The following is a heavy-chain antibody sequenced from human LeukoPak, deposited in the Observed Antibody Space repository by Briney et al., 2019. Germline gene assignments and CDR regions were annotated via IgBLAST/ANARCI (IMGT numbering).Heavy chain of an antibody. D-gene: IGHD2-8*01. Sequence: KFQGRVTMTTDTSTSTAYMELRSLRSDDTAVYYCARDVCYDSSYFFDYWGQGTLVTVSS. CDR3: ARDVCYDSSYFFDY. V-gene: IGHV1-18*01. J-gene: IGHJ4*02.